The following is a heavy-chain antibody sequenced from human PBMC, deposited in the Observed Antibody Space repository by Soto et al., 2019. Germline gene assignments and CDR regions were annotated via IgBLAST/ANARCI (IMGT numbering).Heavy chain of an antibody. Sequence: QVQLVQSRGEVKKPGASVKVSCKTSGYSFTTYGISWVRQAPGQGLEWMGWISGYNGNTNYAQKLQGRVTMTTDTPTSTAYMELRSLRSDDTAWYYCAREGPAPYYYSGMDVWGQGSTVTVSS. CDR1: GYSFTTYG. CDR3: AREGPAPYYYSGMDV. CDR2: ISGYNGNT. V-gene: IGHV1-18*01. J-gene: IGHJ6*02.